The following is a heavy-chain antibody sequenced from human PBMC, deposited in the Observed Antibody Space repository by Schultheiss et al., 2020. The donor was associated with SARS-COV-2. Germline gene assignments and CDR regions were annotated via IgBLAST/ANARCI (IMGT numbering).Heavy chain of an antibody. J-gene: IGHJ4*02. D-gene: IGHD1-26*01. Sequence: GESLKISCAASGFTFSDYSMNWVRQAPGKGLEWVSSISHSGSFLYYADSVRGRFTISRDNAKNSLYLQMNRLRAEDTAVYYCATSLTAGALERPFDYWGQGTLVTVSS. CDR3: ATSLTAGALERPFDY. V-gene: IGHV3-21*01. CDR1: GFTFSDYS. CDR2: ISHSGSFL.